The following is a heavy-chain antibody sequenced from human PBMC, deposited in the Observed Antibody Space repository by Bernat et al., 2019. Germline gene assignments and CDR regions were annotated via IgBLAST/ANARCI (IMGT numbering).Heavy chain of an antibody. CDR2: IYYSGST. J-gene: IGHJ3*02. V-gene: IGHV4-39*01. CDR3: ARRVTTRPDAFDI. D-gene: IGHD4-17*01. Sequence: QLQLQESGPGLVKPSETLSLTCTVSGGSISSSGYYWDWIRQPPGEGLERIGSIYYSGSTYYNPSLKSRVTISVDTSKNQFSLKLSSVTAADTAVYYCARRVTTRPDAFDIWGQGTMVTVSS. CDR1: GGSISSSGYY.